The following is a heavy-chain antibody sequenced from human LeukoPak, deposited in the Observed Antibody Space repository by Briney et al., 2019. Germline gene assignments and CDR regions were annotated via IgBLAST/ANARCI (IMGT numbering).Heavy chain of an antibody. CDR3: ARDRHYYYMDV. J-gene: IGHJ6*03. Sequence: SGTLSLTCAVSGGSISSSNWWSWVRQPPGKGLEWIGEIYHSGSTNYNPSLKSRVTISVDTSKNQFSLKLSSVTAADTAVYYCARDRHYYYMDVWGKGTTVTISS. CDR1: GGSISSSNW. CDR2: IYHSGST. V-gene: IGHV4-4*02.